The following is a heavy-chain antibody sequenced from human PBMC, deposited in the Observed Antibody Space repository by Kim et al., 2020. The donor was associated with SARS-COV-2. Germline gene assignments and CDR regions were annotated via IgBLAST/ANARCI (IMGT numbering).Heavy chain of an antibody. CDR3: TKGYGSGSYSRLIDY. D-gene: IGHD3-10*01. V-gene: IGHV3-23*01. J-gene: IGHJ4*02. Sequence: ADAVKGRFTISRDKTKNTVYLQMNRLRAEDTALYYCTKGYGSGSYSRLIDYWGQGTLVTVSS.